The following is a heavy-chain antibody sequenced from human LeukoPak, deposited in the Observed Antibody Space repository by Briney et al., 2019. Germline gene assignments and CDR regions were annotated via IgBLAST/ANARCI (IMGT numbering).Heavy chain of an antibody. J-gene: IGHJ5*02. CDR2: VYHSGSA. CDR1: GVSISSGDYY. V-gene: IGHV4-30-4*01. D-gene: IGHD3-16*01. CDR3: ARWGLPQDP. Sequence: SETLSLTCTVSGVSISSGDYYWSWIRQPPGKVLEWIGYVYHSGSAYYSPPLRNRVTLSVDTSKNQFSLKLSSVTAADTAVYYCARWGLPQDPWGQGTLVTVSS.